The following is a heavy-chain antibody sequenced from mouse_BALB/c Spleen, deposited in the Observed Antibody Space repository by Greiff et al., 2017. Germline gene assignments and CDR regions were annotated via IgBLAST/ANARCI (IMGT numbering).Heavy chain of an antibody. CDR2: ISSGSSTI. Sequence: DVKLVESGGGLVQPGGSRKLSCAASGFTFSSFGMHWVRQAPEKGLEWVAYISSGSSTIYYADTVKGRFTISRDNPKNTLYLEMSSLRSEDTAMYYCEELGQFAYWGQGTLVTVSA. J-gene: IGHJ3*01. CDR3: EELGQFAY. CDR1: GFTFSSFG. V-gene: IGHV5-17*02. D-gene: IGHD4-1*01.